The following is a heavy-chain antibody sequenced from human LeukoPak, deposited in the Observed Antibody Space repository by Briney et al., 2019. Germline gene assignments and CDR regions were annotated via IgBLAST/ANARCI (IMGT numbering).Heavy chain of an antibody. D-gene: IGHD4-11*01. CDR2: GGTT. V-gene: IGHV3-23*01. Sequence: GGTTYYAESMKGRFAISRDNSKSTLYLEMTSLRVEDTAVYYCTKVRSGSSNWALRIFDFWGQGVLVTVSS. CDR3: TKVRSGSSNWALRIFDF. J-gene: IGHJ4*02.